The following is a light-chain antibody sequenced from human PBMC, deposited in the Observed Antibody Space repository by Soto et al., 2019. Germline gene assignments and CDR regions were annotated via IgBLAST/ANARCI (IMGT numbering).Light chain of an antibody. Sequence: DIQMTQSPSSLSASVGDRVTITCRASQSISNSLNWYQQKPGRAPTLLIHAASGLQSGVPSRFSGSGSGTDFILTIRSLQPEDFATYYCQQSYSTPRDFGQGTRLEIK. J-gene: IGKJ5*01. V-gene: IGKV1-39*01. CDR2: AAS. CDR1: QSISNS. CDR3: QQSYSTPRD.